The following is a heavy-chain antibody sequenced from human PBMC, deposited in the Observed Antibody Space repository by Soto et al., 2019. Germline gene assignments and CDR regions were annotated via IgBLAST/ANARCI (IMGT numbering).Heavy chain of an antibody. CDR3: AKSPPMAYGDYGNYYYVDV. CDR1: GFTFSSYA. J-gene: IGHJ6*03. Sequence: EVQLLESGGGLVQPGGSLRLSCAASGFTFSSYAMSWVRQAPGKGLEWVSAISGSGGSTYYADSVKGRFTISRDNSKNTLYLQMNSLRAEDTAVYYCAKSPPMAYGDYGNYYYVDVWGKGTTVTVSS. V-gene: IGHV3-23*01. CDR2: ISGSGGST. D-gene: IGHD4-17*01.